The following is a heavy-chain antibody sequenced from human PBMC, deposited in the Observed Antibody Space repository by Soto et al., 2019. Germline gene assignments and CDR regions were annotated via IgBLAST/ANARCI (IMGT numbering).Heavy chain of an antibody. D-gene: IGHD3-22*01. CDR1: GYPFTSYS. Sequence: QVQLVQSGAEVKKPGASVKVSCKASGYPFTSYSISWVRQAPGQGLEWMGWISAYNGSTNYAQKVQGRVTMTTDTSTSTAYMELRSLRSDDTAVYYCARVGRHDSSGYYLPFSGMDVWGHVTTVTVSS. CDR3: ARVGRHDSSGYYLPFSGMDV. V-gene: IGHV1-18*01. J-gene: IGHJ6*02. CDR2: ISAYNGST.